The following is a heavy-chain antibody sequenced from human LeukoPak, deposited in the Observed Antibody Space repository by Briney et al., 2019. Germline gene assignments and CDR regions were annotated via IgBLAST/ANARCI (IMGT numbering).Heavy chain of an antibody. CDR3: VKDRGFSYGALED. CDR2: IIWRSTDI. J-gene: IGHJ4*02. Sequence: GRSLRLSCVASGFTFDDYAMHWGRQPPGEGREWVSGIIWRSTDIGYADSVRGRFSISRDNAKNSLYLQMDNLRPEDTALYYCVKDRGFSYGALEDWGQGALVTVSS. V-gene: IGHV3-9*01. D-gene: IGHD5-18*01. CDR1: GFTFDDYA.